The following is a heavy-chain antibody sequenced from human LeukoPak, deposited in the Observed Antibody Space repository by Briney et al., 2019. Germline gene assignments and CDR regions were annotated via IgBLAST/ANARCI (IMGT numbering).Heavy chain of an antibody. Sequence: GGSLRLSCAASGFTFSSYGMHWVRQAPGKGLEWVAVISYDGSNKYYADSVKGRFTISRDNSKNTLYLQMNSLRAEDTAVYYCARAPHNDAFDIWGQGTMVTVSS. CDR1: GFTFSSYG. CDR2: ISYDGSNK. CDR3: ARAPHNDAFDI. J-gene: IGHJ3*02. V-gene: IGHV3-30*03.